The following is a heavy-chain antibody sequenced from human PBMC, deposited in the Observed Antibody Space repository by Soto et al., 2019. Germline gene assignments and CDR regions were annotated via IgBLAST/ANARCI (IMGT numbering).Heavy chain of an antibody. CDR3: ARDSLAAGTPLTARDLDY. CDR1: GFTFSSYW. Sequence: GGSLRLSCAASGFTFSSYWMHWVRQAPGKGLVWVSRINSDGSSTSYADSVKGRFTISRDNAKNTLYLQMNSLRAEDTAVYYCARDSLAAGTPLTARDLDYWGQGTLVTVSS. J-gene: IGHJ4*02. V-gene: IGHV3-74*01. CDR2: INSDGSST. D-gene: IGHD6-13*01.